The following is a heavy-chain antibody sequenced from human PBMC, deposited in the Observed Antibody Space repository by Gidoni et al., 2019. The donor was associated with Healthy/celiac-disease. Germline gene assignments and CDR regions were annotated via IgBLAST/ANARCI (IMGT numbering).Heavy chain of an antibody. V-gene: IGHV4-34*01. CDR1: GGSFSGYY. J-gene: IGHJ5*02. Sequence: QVQLQQWAAGLLKPSETLSLTCAVYGGSFSGYYWRWIRQPPGKGLDGIGEINHSGSTNYTPTLKSRVPISVDTSKNQFSLKLSSVTAADTAVYYCARVGRRLVVVRRWWFDPWGQGTLVTVSS. CDR3: ARVGRRLVVVRRWWFDP. D-gene: IGHD3-22*01. CDR2: INHSGST.